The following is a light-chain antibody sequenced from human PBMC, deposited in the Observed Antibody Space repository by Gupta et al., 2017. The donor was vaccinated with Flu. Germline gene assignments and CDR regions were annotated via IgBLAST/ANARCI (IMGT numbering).Light chain of an antibody. CDR3: CSYAGGDTFV. CDR2: EAT. Sequence: QSALTQPASVSGSPGQSITISCTGTSSDVGTYNRVSWYQQFPGKAPKLTIYEATKRPSGVTGRFSGSNSGNTASLTISGLQAEDEADYYCCSYAGGDTFVFGSGTKVTV. CDR1: SSDVGTYNR. V-gene: IGLV2-23*02. J-gene: IGLJ1*01.